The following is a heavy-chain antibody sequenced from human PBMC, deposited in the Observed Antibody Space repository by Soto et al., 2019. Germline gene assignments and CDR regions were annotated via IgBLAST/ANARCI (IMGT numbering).Heavy chain of an antibody. Sequence: QVQLQESGPGLVKPSQTLSLTCTVSGDSVSGGDSYWSWIRQHPGKALEWIGYMSFSGYTSYTPSLKSRVTISVDMSKVHFSLRLTSVTAADKAIYYCVRCGQTYHYSTSGRGTCDKGGQGTPVSLSS. D-gene: IGHD1-26*01. V-gene: IGHV4-30-4*01. CDR1: GDSVSGGDSY. CDR2: MSFSGYT. J-gene: IGHJ4*02. CDR3: VRCGQTYHYSTSGRGTCDK.